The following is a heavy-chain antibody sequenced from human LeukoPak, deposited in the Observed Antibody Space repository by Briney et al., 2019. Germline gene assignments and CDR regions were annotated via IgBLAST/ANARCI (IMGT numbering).Heavy chain of an antibody. CDR2: IYTSGST. V-gene: IGHV4-61*02. CDR1: GGSISSGSYY. CDR3: ARDLGGPTDDP. J-gene: IGHJ5*02. Sequence: PSQTLSLTCTVSGGSISSGSYYWSWIRQPAGKGLEWIGRIYTSGSTNYNPSLKSRVTISVDTSKNQFSLKLSSVTAADTAVYYCARDLGGPTDDPWGQGTLVTVSS.